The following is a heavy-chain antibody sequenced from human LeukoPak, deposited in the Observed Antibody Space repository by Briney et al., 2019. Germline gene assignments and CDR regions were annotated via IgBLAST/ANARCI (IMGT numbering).Heavy chain of an antibody. CDR3: ARDPWDGTLGFDP. Sequence: SQTLSLTCAISGDSFSSNSVTWNWIRQSPSRGLEWLGRTYYRSKWYNDYAVSVKSRITINPDTSKNQFSLQLNSVTPEDTAVYYCARDPWDGTLGFDPWGQGTLVTVSS. CDR2: TYYRSKWYN. D-gene: IGHD1-1*01. V-gene: IGHV6-1*01. CDR1: GDSFSSNSVT. J-gene: IGHJ5*02.